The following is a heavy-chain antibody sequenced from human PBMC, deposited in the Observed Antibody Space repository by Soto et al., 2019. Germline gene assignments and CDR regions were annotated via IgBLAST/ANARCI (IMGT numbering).Heavy chain of an antibody. J-gene: IGHJ6*02. D-gene: IGHD2-15*01. CDR2: ISYDGSNK. CDR3: ARPLMGDYCSGGSCDYYGMDV. CDR1: GFTFSSYG. V-gene: IGHV3-30*03. Sequence: GGSLRLSCAASGFTFSSYGMHWVRQAPGKGLEWVAVISYDGSNKYYADSVKGRFTISRDNSKNTLYLQMNSLRAEDTAVYYCARPLMGDYCSGGSCDYYGMDVWGQGTTVTVSS.